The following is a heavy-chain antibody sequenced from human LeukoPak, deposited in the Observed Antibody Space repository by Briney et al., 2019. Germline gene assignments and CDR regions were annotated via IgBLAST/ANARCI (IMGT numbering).Heavy chain of an antibody. CDR2: FDPEDGET. D-gene: IGHD2-15*01. Sequence: GASVKVSCKASGYTFTSYGISWVRQAPGKGLEWMGGFDPEDGETIYAQKFQGRVTMTEDTSTDTAYMELSSLRSEDTAVYYCATETLGYCSGGSCYSARGWFDPWGQGTLVTVSS. J-gene: IGHJ5*02. CDR3: ATETLGYCSGGSCYSARGWFDP. V-gene: IGHV1-24*01. CDR1: GYTFTSYG.